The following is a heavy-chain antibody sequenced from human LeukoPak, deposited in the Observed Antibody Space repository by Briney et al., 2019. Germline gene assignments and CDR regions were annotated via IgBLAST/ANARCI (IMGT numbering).Heavy chain of an antibody. D-gene: IGHD2-21*02. Sequence: GGSLRLSCTVSGFTVSSNSMSWVRQAPGKGLEWVSFIYSDNTHYSDSVKGRFTISRDNARNSLYLQMNSLRAEDTAVYYCARNGAPVVTAITPYYYYMDVWGKGTTVTVSS. J-gene: IGHJ6*03. CDR1: GFTVSSNS. CDR3: ARNGAPVVTAITPYYYYMDV. CDR2: IYSDNT. V-gene: IGHV3-53*01.